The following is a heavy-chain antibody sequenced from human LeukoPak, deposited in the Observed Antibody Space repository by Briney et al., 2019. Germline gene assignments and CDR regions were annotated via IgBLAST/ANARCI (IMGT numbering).Heavy chain of an antibody. CDR2: IYTSGST. CDR1: GGSISSYY. V-gene: IGHV4-4*07. Sequence: SETLSLTCTVSGGSISSYYWSWIRQPVGKGLEWIGRIYTSGSTNYNPSLKSRVTMSVDTSKNQFSLKLSSVTAADTAVYYCARDSCSGGSCYMYNWFDPWGQGTLVTVSS. J-gene: IGHJ5*02. D-gene: IGHD2-15*01. CDR3: ARDSCSGGSCYMYNWFDP.